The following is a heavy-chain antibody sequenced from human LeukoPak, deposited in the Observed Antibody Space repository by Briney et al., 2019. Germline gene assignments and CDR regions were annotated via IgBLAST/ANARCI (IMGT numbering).Heavy chain of an antibody. CDR2: IYYSGGT. J-gene: IGHJ4*02. D-gene: IGHD6-13*01. Sequence: PSETLSLTCTVSGGSVSSGSYYWSWIRQPPGKGLEWIGYIYYSGGTNYNPSLKSRVTISVDTSKNQFSLKLSSVTAADTAVYYCARRSISWYYFDYWGQGTLVTVPS. V-gene: IGHV4-61*01. CDR1: GGSVSSGSYY. CDR3: ARRSISWYYFDY.